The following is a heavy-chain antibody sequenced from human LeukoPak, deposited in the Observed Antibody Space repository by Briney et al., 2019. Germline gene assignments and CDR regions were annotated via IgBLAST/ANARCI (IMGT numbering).Heavy chain of an antibody. J-gene: IGHJ5*02. D-gene: IGHD2/OR15-2a*01. CDR1: GDSVSSSTAA. V-gene: IGHV6-1*01. CDR3: TRDLSMKFDA. Sequence: SQTLSLTCVISGDSVSSSTAASNWIRQSPSRGLQWLGRTYYRSKWYNEYAVSVKGRITINPDTSKNQFSLQLNPVTPEDTAVYYCTRDLSMKFDAWGQGNPVTVSS. CDR2: TYYRSKWYN.